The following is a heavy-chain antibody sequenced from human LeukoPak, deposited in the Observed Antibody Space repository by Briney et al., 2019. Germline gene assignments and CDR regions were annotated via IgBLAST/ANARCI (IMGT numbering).Heavy chain of an antibody. V-gene: IGHV1-3*01. CDR2: INAGNGNT. J-gene: IGHJ6*02. CDR3: ARDPSIAVAGTGVDYYYGMDV. D-gene: IGHD6-19*01. Sequence: ASVKVSCKASGYTFTSYAMHWVRQAPGQRLEWMGWINAGNGNTKYSQKFQGRVTITRDTSASTAYMELSSLRSEDTAVYYCARDPSIAVAGTGVDYYYGMDVWGQGTTVTVSS. CDR1: GYTFTSYA.